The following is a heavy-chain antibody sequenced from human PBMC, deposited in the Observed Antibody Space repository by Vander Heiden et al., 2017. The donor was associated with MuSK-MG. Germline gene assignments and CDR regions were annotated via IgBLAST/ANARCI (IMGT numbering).Heavy chain of an antibody. D-gene: IGHD6-6*01. Sequence: QLHLQESGPGLVKPSATLSPTCNVSGGSISSRSSYWGWIRKPPGKGLEWIGSIYYSGSTYYNPSLKSRVTISVDTSKNQFSLKVSSVTAADTAMYYCARRTIAARSYYFDYWGQGTLVTVSS. CDR1: GGSISSRSSY. J-gene: IGHJ4*02. V-gene: IGHV4-39*01. CDR2: IYYSGST. CDR3: ARRTIAARSYYFDY.